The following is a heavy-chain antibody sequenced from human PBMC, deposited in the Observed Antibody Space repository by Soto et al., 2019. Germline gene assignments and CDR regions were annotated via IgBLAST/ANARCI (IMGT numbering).Heavy chain of an antibody. CDR2: ISGSGIST. CDR3: AKEPVGPDWYFDL. J-gene: IGHJ2*01. V-gene: IGHV3-23*01. Sequence: DVQLLESGGGLVQPGGSLRLSCAASGFTFRSYAMSGVRQAPGKGLEWVSGISGSGISTHYADSVKGRFTVSRDNSKNTLYLQMNSLRAEDTAVYNCAKEPVGPDWYFDLWGRGTLVTVSS. CDR1: GFTFRSYA.